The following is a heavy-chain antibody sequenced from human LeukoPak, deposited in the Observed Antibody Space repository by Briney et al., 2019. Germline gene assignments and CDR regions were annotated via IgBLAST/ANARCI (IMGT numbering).Heavy chain of an antibody. CDR3: ARDLGGFGDYGSYYYYGMDV. Sequence: SETLSLTCTVSGGSISSYYWSWIRQPAGKGLEWIGCIYTRGSTKYNPFLKGRVTMSVDTSKNQFSLKLISVTAADSAVYYCARDLGGFGDYGSYYYYGMDVWGQGTTVTVSS. J-gene: IGHJ6*02. CDR1: GGSISSYY. V-gene: IGHV4-4*07. D-gene: IGHD4-17*01. CDR2: IYTRGST.